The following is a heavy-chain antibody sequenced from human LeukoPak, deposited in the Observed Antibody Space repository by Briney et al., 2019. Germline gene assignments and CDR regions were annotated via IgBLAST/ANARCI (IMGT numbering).Heavy chain of an antibody. CDR1: GGSISSGGYS. CDR2: IYHSGST. CDR3: ARDGGYSSSWYFFDY. Sequence: SETLSLTCAVSGGSISSGGYSWSWIRQPPGKGLGWIGYIYHSGSTYYNPSLKSRVTISVDRSKNQFSLKLSSVTAADTAVYYCARDGGYSSSWYFFDYWGQGTLVTVSS. V-gene: IGHV4-30-2*01. J-gene: IGHJ4*02. D-gene: IGHD6-13*01.